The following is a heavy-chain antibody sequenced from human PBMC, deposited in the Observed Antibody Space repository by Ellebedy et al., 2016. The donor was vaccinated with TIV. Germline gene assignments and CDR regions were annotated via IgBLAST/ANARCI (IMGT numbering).Heavy chain of an antibody. V-gene: IGHV4-31*03. CDR2: IFYSGST. CDR3: ARDEGGSGSLSH. J-gene: IGHJ4*02. Sequence: MPSETLSLTCTVSGGSISSGALYWTWIRQQPGKGLEWIGNIFYSGSTYYKSSLKSRITISLDRSKNQFSLRLSSVTAADTAVYYCARDEGGSGSLSHWGQGTLVTVSS. CDR1: GGSISSGALY. D-gene: IGHD3-10*01.